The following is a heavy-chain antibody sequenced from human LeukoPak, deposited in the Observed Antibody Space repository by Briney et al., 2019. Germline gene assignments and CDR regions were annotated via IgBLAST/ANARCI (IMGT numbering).Heavy chain of an antibody. CDR3: AKDRVHSDNWFDP. CDR1: GFTVSSNY. CDR2: ISGSGGNT. Sequence: GGSPRLSCAVSGFTVSSNYMSWVRQAPGKGLEWVSAISGSGGNTYYADSVKGRFTISRDNSKNTLYLQMNSLRAEDTAVYYCAKDRVHSDNWFDPWGQGTLVTVSS. V-gene: IGHV3-23*01. D-gene: IGHD3-10*01. J-gene: IGHJ5*02.